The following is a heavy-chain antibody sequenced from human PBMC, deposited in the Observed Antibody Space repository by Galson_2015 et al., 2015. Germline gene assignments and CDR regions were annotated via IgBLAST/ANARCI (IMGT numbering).Heavy chain of an antibody. V-gene: IGHV4-30-2*01. Sequence: TLSLTCAVSGGSISSGGYSWSWIRQPPGKGLEWIGYIYHSGSTYYNPSLKSRVTISVDRSKNQFSLKLSSVTAADTAVYYCARDNGDSNYGMDVWGQGTTVTVSS. CDR2: IYHSGST. CDR1: GGSISSGGYS. CDR3: ARDNGDSNYGMDV. D-gene: IGHD3-10*01. J-gene: IGHJ6*02.